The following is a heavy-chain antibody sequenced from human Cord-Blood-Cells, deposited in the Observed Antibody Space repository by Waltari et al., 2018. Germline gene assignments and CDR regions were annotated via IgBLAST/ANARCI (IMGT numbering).Heavy chain of an antibody. J-gene: IGHJ4*02. Sequence: QVQLVQSGAEVKKPGASVKVSCKASGYTFTGSYMHWVRQAPGQGLEWMGGSNPNSGGPHYAQRFQGRVTMTRDTSISTACMELSRLRSDDTAGYYCARGDSSSWYSSGWYFDYWGQGTLVTVSS. D-gene: IGHD6-13*01. V-gene: IGHV1-2*02. CDR3: ARGDSSSWYSSGWYFDY. CDR2: SNPNSGGP. CDR1: GYTFTGSY.